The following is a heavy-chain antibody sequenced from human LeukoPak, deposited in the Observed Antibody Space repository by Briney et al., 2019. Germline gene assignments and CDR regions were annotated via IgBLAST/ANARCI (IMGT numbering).Heavy chain of an antibody. V-gene: IGHV2-5*02. CDR3: PHRLTGYNSNWYHGYFDY. CDR2: IYWDDDK. J-gene: IGHJ4*02. Sequence: ESGPTLVKPTQTLTLTCTFSGFSLRTSGVGVGWIRQPPGKALEWLTLIYWDDDKRYNPSLKSRLTVTKDVSKSQVVLTLTNVDPVDTATYYCPHRLTGYNSNWYHGYFDYWGPGTLVTVSS. CDR1: GFSLRTSGVG. D-gene: IGHD6-13*01.